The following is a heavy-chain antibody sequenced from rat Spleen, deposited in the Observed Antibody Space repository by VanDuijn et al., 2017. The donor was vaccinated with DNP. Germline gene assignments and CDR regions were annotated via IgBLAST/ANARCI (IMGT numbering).Heavy chain of an antibody. D-gene: IGHD1-1*01. Sequence: EVQLVESGGGLVQPGNSLKLSCAASGFTFSDYAMAWVRQSPKKGLEWVATISYDGSSTVYRGSVKGRFTVSRDNAKSTLYLQMNSLRSEDTATYYCTRDPLLLGFDYWGQGVMVTVSS. CDR2: ISYDGSST. CDR1: GFTFSDYA. V-gene: IGHV5-17*01. J-gene: IGHJ2*01. CDR3: TRDPLLLGFDY.